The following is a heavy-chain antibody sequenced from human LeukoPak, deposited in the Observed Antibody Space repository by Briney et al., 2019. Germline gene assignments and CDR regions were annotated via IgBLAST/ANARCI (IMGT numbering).Heavy chain of an antibody. D-gene: IGHD5-24*01. J-gene: IGHJ4*02. CDR3: AKAGDGYNLFDY. Sequence: GGSLRLSCAASGFRFVNYGMHWVRQAPGKGLEWVTFIRYDGSNKYYADSVKGRSTISRDNSKNTLYLQMNSLRAEDTAVYYCAKAGDGYNLFDYWGQGTLVTVSS. CDR2: IRYDGSNK. V-gene: IGHV3-30*02. CDR1: GFRFVNYG.